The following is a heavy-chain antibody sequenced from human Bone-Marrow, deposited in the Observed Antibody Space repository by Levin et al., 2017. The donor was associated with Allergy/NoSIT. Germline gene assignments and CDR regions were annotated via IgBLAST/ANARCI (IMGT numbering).Heavy chain of an antibody. CDR2: ISDRGTGR. CDR3: AKVVLPTAVGYGMDV. Sequence: PGGSLRLSCTASGFIFRNYAMSWVRQAPGKGLDWVAVISDRGTGRFYADSVKGRFTISRDNSKNTLYLEMNSLRAEDTAVYYCAKVVLPTAVGYGMDVWGQGTTVTVSS. J-gene: IGHJ6*02. V-gene: IGHV3-23*01. D-gene: IGHD2-2*01. CDR1: GFIFRNYA.